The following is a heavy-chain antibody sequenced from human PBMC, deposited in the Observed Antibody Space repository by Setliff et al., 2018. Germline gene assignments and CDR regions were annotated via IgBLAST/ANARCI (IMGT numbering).Heavy chain of an antibody. V-gene: IGHV4-39*07. CDR3: ARLYGDYQFDY. CDR2: INHTGST. CDR1: GGFITSGRYY. D-gene: IGHD4-17*01. J-gene: IGHJ4*02. Sequence: PSETLSLTCTVSGGFITSGRYYWGWIRQPPGQGLEWIGEINHTGSTNYSPSLKSRVTISVDTSKNQFSLKLSSVTAADTAVYYCARLYGDYQFDYWGQGTLVTVSS.